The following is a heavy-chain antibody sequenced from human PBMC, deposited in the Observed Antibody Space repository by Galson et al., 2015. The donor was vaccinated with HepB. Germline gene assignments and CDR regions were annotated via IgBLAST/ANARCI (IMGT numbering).Heavy chain of an antibody. V-gene: IGHV3-48*04. CDR1: TFIFSTYS. CDR2: ISSSSSSI. J-gene: IGHJ4*02. Sequence: SLRLSCAASTFIFSTYSMNWVRQAPGKGLEWVSYISSSSSSIYYADSVKGRFTISRDNAKNSLYLQMSSLRAEDTAVYYCARVVSRTYCGGDCYSGGDYWGQGTLVTVSS. D-gene: IGHD2-21*02. CDR3: ARVVSRTYCGGDCYSGGDY.